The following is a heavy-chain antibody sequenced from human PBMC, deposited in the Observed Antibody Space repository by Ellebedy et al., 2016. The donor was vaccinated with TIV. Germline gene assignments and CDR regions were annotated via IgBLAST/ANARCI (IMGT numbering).Heavy chain of an antibody. Sequence: SETLSLTCSVSGGSISRSSYYWGWIRQPPGKGLEWIGRIYYSGSTDYNPSLKSRVTISADTSKNQFSLRLSSVTAADTAVYYCARWFGELLYVRWFDPWGQGTLVTVSS. V-gene: IGHV4-39*01. D-gene: IGHD3-10*01. J-gene: IGHJ5*02. CDR3: ARWFGELLYVRWFDP. CDR2: IYYSGST. CDR1: GGSISRSSYY.